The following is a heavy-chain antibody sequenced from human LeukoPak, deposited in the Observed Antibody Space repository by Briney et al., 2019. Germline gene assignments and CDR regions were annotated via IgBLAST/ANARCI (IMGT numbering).Heavy chain of an antibody. Sequence: ASVKVSCKASGYTFTGYYMHWVRQAPGQGLEWMGWINPNSGGTNYAQKFQGRVTMTRDTSISTAYMELSRLRSDDTAVYYCARDYDYVWGSYRRLGYWGQGTLVTVSS. J-gene: IGHJ4*02. CDR3: ARDYDYVWGSYRRLGY. CDR2: INPNSGGT. V-gene: IGHV1-2*02. D-gene: IGHD3-16*02. CDR1: GYTFTGYY.